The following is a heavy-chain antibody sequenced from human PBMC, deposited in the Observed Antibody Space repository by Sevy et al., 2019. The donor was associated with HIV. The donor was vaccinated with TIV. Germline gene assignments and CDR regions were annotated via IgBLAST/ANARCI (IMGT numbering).Heavy chain of an antibody. D-gene: IGHD6-13*01. V-gene: IGHV4-39*01. CDR3: ARRVAAAGQGNEYFQH. CDR1: GGSITDKKYY. Sequence: SETLSLTCTVSGGSITDKKYYWAWIRQPPGKGLEWIGSISYGGSTHYNPSLQSRVTLSVDTCKNQFSLNLSSVTAADTAKYYCARRVAAAGQGNEYFQHWGRGTLVTVSS. CDR2: ISYGGST. J-gene: IGHJ1*01.